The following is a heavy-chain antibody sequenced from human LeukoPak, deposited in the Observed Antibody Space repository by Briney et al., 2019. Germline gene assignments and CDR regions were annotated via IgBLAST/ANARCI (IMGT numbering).Heavy chain of an antibody. CDR1: GYNFTSYW. CDR2: IDPSDSYT. V-gene: IGHV5-10-1*01. Sequence: GESLRISCRGSGYNFTSYWISRVRQMPGKGLEWMGRIDPSDSYTNYSPSFQGHVTISADKSISTAYLQWSSLKASDTAMYYCARQGFGELWGFDYWGQGTLVTVSS. J-gene: IGHJ4*02. CDR3: ARQGFGELWGFDY. D-gene: IGHD3-10*01.